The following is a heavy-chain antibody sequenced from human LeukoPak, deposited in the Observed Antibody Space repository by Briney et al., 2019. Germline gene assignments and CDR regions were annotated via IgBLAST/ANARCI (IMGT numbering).Heavy chain of an antibody. CDR1: GFTFSSYG. CDR2: ISGSGGST. Sequence: PGGSLRLSCAASGFTFSSYGMSWVRQAPGKGLEWVSAISGSGGSTYYAGSVKGRFTISRDNAKNSLYLQMNSLRAEDTAVYYCAELGITMIGGVWGKGTTVTISS. J-gene: IGHJ6*04. V-gene: IGHV3-23*01. CDR3: AELGITMIGGV. D-gene: IGHD3-10*02.